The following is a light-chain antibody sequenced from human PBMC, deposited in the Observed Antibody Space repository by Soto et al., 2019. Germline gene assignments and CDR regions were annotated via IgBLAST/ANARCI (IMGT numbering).Light chain of an antibody. V-gene: IGLV2-11*01. CDR2: DVS. CDR1: SSDVGGYNY. CDR3: CSYAGSYTV. Sequence: QSALTQPRSVSGSXXXSXXXSCTGTSSDVGGYNYVSWYQQLPGKAPNLMIFDVSKRPSGVPARFSGSKSGNTASLTISGLQAEDEADYYCCSYAGSYTVFGEGTKLTVL. J-gene: IGLJ2*01.